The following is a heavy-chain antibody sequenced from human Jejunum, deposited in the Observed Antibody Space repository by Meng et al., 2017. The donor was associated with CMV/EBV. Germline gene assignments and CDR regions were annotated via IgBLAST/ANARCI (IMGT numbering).Heavy chain of an antibody. Sequence: QVQVGQSGAEVKEPGASVKVSCKASGYTFTSYGLSWVRQAPGQGLEWMGGIIPILGIANYAQKFQGRVTITADKSTSTAYMELSSLRSEDTAVYYCAREIVVVPAALNWFDPWGQGTLVTVSS. CDR2: IIPILGIA. CDR3: AREIVVVPAALNWFDP. CDR1: GYTFTSYG. J-gene: IGHJ5*02. D-gene: IGHD2-2*01. V-gene: IGHV1-69*10.